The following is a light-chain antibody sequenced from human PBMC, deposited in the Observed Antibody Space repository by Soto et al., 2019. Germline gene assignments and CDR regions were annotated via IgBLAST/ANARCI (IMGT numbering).Light chain of an antibody. J-gene: IGKJ2*01. CDR1: QSVSSSY. CDR2: GAS. Sequence: EIVLTQSPGTLSLSPGERATLSCRASQSVSSSYLGWFQQKPGQAPRLLIYGASSRATGIPDRFSGSGSGTDFTLTISRLEPEDVAVYYCRQYGSSPPYTFGQGTKLEIK. V-gene: IGKV3-20*01. CDR3: RQYGSSPPYT.